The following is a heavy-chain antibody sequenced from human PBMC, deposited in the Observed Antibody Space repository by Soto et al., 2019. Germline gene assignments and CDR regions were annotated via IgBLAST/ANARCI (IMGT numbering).Heavy chain of an antibody. V-gene: IGHV3-23*01. Sequence: EVQLLESGGGLVRPGGSLGPSCAAFGFTFSSNAMSWFRQAPGKGLERVSAISGSGGSTYYANSVKGRFTISRDNSKNTLYLQMNSLRAEDTAVYYCAKLGYGKWLFSWIGYWGQGTLVTVSS. D-gene: IGHD3-22*01. CDR1: GFTFSSNA. CDR3: AKLGYGKWLFSWIGY. J-gene: IGHJ4*02. CDR2: ISGSGGST.